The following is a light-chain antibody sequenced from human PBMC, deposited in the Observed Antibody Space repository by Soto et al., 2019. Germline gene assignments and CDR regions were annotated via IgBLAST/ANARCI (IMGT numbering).Light chain of an antibody. CDR1: SGDIGSYNR. J-gene: IGLJ1*01. CDR3: SSYTNINTRACV. Sequence: QSVLTQPASVSGCPGQSITISCTGTSGDIGSYNRVSWYQQHPGKAPKLIIYEVTDRPSGVSNRFSGSKSGNTASLTISGLQAEDGAEYYCSSYTNINTRACVFGTGTKV. V-gene: IGLV2-14*01. CDR2: EVT.